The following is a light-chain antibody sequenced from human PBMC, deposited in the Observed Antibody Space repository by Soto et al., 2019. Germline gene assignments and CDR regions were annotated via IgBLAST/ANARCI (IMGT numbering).Light chain of an antibody. CDR2: SSD. J-gene: IGLJ3*02. CDR1: KSNIGGNA. CDR3: ASWDDSLNGWV. Sequence: QSALTQPPSASGTPGQRVAFSCSGSKSNIGGNAVNWFQHLPGTAPHLLIYSSDQRPSGVPDRFSGSKTGTSASLAISGLLSEDEADYYCASWDDSLNGWVFGGGTKLTVL. V-gene: IGLV1-44*01.